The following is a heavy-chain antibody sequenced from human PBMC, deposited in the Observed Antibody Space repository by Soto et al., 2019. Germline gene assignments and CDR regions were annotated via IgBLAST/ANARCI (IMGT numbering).Heavy chain of an antibody. CDR1: GGSFSGYY. D-gene: IGHD2-15*01. V-gene: IGHV4-34*01. Sequence: SETLSLTCAVYGGSFSGYYWSWIRQPPGKGLEWIGEINHSGSTNYNPSLKSRVTISVDTSKNQFSLKLSSVTAADTAVYYCARTPTLGYCSGGSCYPRRYFEYWGQGTLVTVSS. CDR2: INHSGST. J-gene: IGHJ4*02. CDR3: ARTPTLGYCSGGSCYPRRYFEY.